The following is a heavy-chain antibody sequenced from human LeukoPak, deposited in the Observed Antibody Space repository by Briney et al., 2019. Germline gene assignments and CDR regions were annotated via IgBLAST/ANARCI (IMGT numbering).Heavy chain of an antibody. D-gene: IGHD1-26*01. V-gene: IGHV3-30-3*01. Sequence: GGSLRLSCAASGFTFSSYAMYWVRQAPGKGLEWVAVISYDGSNKYYADSVKGRFTISRDNSKNTLYLQMNSLRAEDTAVYYCARDSIVGATLDYWGQGTLVTVSS. CDR3: ARDSIVGATLDY. CDR2: ISYDGSNK. CDR1: GFTFSSYA. J-gene: IGHJ4*02.